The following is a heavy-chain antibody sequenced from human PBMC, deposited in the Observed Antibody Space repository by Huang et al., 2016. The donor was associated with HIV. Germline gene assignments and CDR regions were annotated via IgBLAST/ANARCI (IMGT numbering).Heavy chain of an antibody. V-gene: IGHV3-30*18. J-gene: IGHJ4*02. CDR2: MSFHGANT. D-gene: IGHD3-22*01. CDR3: AKDKLVGWLLLGS. CDR1: GFNFRNYG. Sequence: QEQLVESGGGVVQPGRSLRLSCAGSGFNFRNYGAYWVRQAPGMGLDWLSFMSFHGANTYYADSVKGRFTISRDNSRNTVYLQMNNLRPEDTAVYYCAKDKLVGWLLLGSWGQGTLVTVSS.